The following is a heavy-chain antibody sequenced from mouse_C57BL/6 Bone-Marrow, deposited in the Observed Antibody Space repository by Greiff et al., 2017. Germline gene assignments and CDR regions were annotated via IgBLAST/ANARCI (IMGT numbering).Heavy chain of an antibody. CDR2: IYPRSGNT. CDR1: GYTFTSYG. D-gene: IGHD2-3*01. Sequence: VKLVESGAELARPGASVKLSCKASGYTFTSYGISWVKQRTGQGLEWIGEIYPRSGNTYYNEKFKGKATLTADKSSRTAYMELLSLASEDSAVYVCARQGWLLLTWFAYWGQGTLVTVS. J-gene: IGHJ3*01. V-gene: IGHV1-81*01. CDR3: ARQGWLLLTWFAY.